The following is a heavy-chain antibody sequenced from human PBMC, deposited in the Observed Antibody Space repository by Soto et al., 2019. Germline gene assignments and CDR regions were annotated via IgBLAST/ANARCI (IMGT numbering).Heavy chain of an antibody. Sequence: SETLSLTCTVSGGSISSYYWSWIRQPPGKGLEWIGYIYYSGSTNYNPSLKSRVTISVDTSKNQFSLKLSSVTAADTAVYYCARGSSHVVRFLEWLSNPNWFDPWGQGTLVTVSS. V-gene: IGHV4-59*01. CDR2: IYYSGST. CDR3: ARGSSHVVRFLEWLSNPNWFDP. D-gene: IGHD3-3*01. J-gene: IGHJ5*02. CDR1: GGSISSYY.